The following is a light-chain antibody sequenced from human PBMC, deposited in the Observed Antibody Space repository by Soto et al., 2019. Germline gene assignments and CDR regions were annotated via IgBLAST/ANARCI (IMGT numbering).Light chain of an antibody. CDR2: LGS. CDR1: QSLLHSNGYNY. CDR3: MQAIQTPWT. J-gene: IGKJ1*01. V-gene: IGKV2-28*01. Sequence: DIVMTQSPLSLPVTPGAPASFSCRSSQSLLHSNGYNYLDWYLQKPGQSPQLLIYLGSNRVSGVPDRFSGSGSGTEFTLKISRVEAEDVGVYFCMQAIQTPWTFGQGTKVEIK.